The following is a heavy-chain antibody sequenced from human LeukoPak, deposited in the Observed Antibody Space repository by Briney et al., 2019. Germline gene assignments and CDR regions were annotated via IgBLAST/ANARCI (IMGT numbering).Heavy chain of an antibody. V-gene: IGHV4-59*01. CDR3: ASAIAAAATYAFDI. CDR2: IYYSGST. CDR1: GGSISSYY. D-gene: IGHD6-13*01. J-gene: IGHJ3*02. Sequence: SETLSLTCTVSGGSISSYYWSWIRQPPGKGLEWIGYIYYSGSTNYNPSLKSRVTISVDTSKNQFSLKLNSVTAADTAVYYCASAIAAAATYAFDIWGQGTKVTVSS.